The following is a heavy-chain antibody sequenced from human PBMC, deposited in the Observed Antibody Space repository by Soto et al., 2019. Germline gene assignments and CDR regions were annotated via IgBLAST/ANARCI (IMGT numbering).Heavy chain of an antibody. J-gene: IGHJ4*02. CDR3: TRDVFSCGDVCYDDS. D-gene: IGHD2-21*02. CDR2: ISYDGNNK. CDR1: EFTFSNYA. V-gene: IGHV3-30*03. Sequence: PGGSLRLSCAASEFTFSNYAMQRVRQPPGKGLQWLAVISYDGNNKYYADSVEGRFTISRDNSKNTVYLQMNSLRLEDTAVYYCTRDVFSCGDVCYDDSWGQGT.